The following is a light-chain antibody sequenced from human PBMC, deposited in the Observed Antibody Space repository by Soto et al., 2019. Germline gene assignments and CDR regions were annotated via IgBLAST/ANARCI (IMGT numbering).Light chain of an antibody. CDR2: DVT. V-gene: IGLV2-11*01. CDR1: SSDVGAYNY. J-gene: IGLJ3*02. CDR3: CSYAGSYTLV. Sequence: QSALTQPRSVSGPPGQSVAISCTGTSSDVGAYNYVSWFQYLPGKAPKLMIYDVTKRPSGVPDRFSGSKSGNTAYLTISGLQTEDEADYYCCSYAGSYTLVFGGGTKLTVL.